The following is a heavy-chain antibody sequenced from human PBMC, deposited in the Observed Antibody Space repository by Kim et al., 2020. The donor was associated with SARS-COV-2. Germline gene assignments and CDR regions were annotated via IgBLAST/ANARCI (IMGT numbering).Heavy chain of an antibody. CDR3: AKTRWDCRGPTCYSSFDY. D-gene: IGHD2-15*01. CDR2: INTNTGNP. J-gene: IGHJ4*02. CDR1: GYTFTTYA. V-gene: IGHV7-4-1*02. Sequence: ASVKVSCRTSGYTFTTYAIHWVRQAPGQGLEWMGWINTNTGNPTYAQGFTGRFVFSLDTSVSTTYLQINSLKAEDTAGYYCAKTRWDCRGPTCYSSFDYWGQGTLCTVSS.